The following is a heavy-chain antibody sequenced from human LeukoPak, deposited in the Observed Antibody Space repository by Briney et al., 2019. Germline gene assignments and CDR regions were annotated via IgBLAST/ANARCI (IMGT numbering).Heavy chain of an antibody. CDR1: GGSFSGYY. V-gene: IGHV4-34*01. D-gene: IGHD3-16*02. J-gene: IGHJ4*02. CDR2: INHSGST. Sequence: SETLSLTCAAYGGSFSGYYWSWIRQPPGKGLEWIGEINHSGSTNYNPSLKSRVTISVDTSKNQFSLKLSSVTAADTAVYYCARVKTYYRIRELSPYFDYWGQGTLVTVSS. CDR3: ARVKTYYRIRELSPYFDY.